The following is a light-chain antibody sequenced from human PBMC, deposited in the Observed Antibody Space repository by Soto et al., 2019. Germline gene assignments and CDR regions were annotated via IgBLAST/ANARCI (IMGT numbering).Light chain of an antibody. V-gene: IGKV3-20*01. CDR2: VAS. Sequence: EIVLTQSPGTLSLSPGERATLSCRASQSVSSSYLGWYQQKPGQAPMLLIYVASSRSTGIPDSFSGSGSVTDFTLTISRREPEDFAVYYWQQYGSSSITFGQGTRLEIK. CDR1: QSVSSSY. J-gene: IGKJ5*01. CDR3: QQYGSSSIT.